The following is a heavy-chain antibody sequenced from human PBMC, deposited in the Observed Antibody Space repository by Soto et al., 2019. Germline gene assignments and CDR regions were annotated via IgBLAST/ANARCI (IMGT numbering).Heavy chain of an antibody. CDR2: IYWDDDK. J-gene: IGHJ5*02. Sequence: QITLKESGPTLVKPTQTLTLTCTFSGFSLSTSGVSVGWIRQPPGQALEWLALIYWDDDKRYSPSLKSRLTITKDTSKNPVVLTMTNMDPVDTATYYCAHSPNPRDIWVDPCGQGTLVTVSS. CDR3: AHSPNPRDIWVDP. D-gene: IGHD5-12*01. V-gene: IGHV2-5*02. CDR1: GFSLSTSGVS.